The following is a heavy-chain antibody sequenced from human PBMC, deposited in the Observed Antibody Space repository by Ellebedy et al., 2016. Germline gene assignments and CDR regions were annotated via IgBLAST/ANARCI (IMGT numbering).Heavy chain of an antibody. CDR3: AKELRDSSNWRYYYYYYMGV. Sequence: GGSLRLSXAVSGFTSDDYAIHWVRQLPGKGPEWVSGIDLNGGGIGYADCAKGRFTMSRDNAKNYLYLQMDSLRPEDTAMYYCAKELRDSSNWRYYYYYYMGVWGKGTTVTVSS. CDR2: IDLNGGGI. CDR1: GFTSDDYA. J-gene: IGHJ6*03. D-gene: IGHD6-13*01. V-gene: IGHV3-9*02.